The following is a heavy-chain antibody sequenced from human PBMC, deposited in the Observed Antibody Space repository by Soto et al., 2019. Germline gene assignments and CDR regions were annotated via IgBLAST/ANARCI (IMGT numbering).Heavy chain of an antibody. V-gene: IGHV3-30-3*01. D-gene: IGHD3-10*01. J-gene: IGHJ4*02. CDR2: ISYDGSNK. CDR3: ARWPLRGSGSYWYYFDY. CDR1: GFTFSSYA. Sequence: QVQLVESGGGVVQPGRSLRLSCAASGFTFSSYAMHWVRQAPGKGREWGAVISYDGSNKYYADSVKGRFTISRDNSKNTLYLQMNSLRAEDTAVYYCARWPLRGSGSYWYYFDYWGQGTLVTVSS.